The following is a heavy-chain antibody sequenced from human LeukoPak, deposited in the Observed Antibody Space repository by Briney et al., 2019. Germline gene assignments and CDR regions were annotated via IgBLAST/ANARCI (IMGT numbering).Heavy chain of an antibody. Sequence: GGSLRLSCEVSGFTLRSYAMSWVRQAPGKGLEWVSVISGSTGGTHFADSVKGRFTISRDNSKNTLYLQMSSLRAEDTAAYYCAKNLIRGATNWFDPWGQGTLVTVSS. J-gene: IGHJ5*02. CDR2: ISGSTGGT. CDR1: GFTLRSYA. V-gene: IGHV3-23*01. D-gene: IGHD3-10*01. CDR3: AKNLIRGATNWFDP.